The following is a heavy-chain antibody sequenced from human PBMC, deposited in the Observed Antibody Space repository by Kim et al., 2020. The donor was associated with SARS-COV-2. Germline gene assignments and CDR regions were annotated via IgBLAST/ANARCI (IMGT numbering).Heavy chain of an antibody. V-gene: IGHV3-33*01. D-gene: IGHD6-19*01. Sequence: YADSVKGRFTISRDNSKNTLYLQMNSLRAEDTAVYYCARGPVWSGWYFDYWGQGTLVTVSS. J-gene: IGHJ4*02. CDR3: ARGPVWSGWYFDY.